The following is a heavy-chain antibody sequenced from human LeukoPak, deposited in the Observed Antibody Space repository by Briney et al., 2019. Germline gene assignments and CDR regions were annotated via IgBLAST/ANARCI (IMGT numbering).Heavy chain of an antibody. Sequence: RSSETLSLTCAVYGGSFSGYYWSWIRQPPGKGLEWIGEINHSGSTNYNPSLKSRVTTSVDTSKNQFSLKLSSVTAADTAVYYCARSELGYYYYYMDVWGKGTTVTVSS. CDR1: GGSFSGYY. CDR3: ARSELGYYYYYMDV. D-gene: IGHD3-10*01. V-gene: IGHV4-34*01. CDR2: INHSGST. J-gene: IGHJ6*03.